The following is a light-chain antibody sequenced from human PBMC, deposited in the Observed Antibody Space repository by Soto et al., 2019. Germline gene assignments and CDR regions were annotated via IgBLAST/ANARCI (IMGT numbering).Light chain of an antibody. Sequence: QSVLTQPPSVSGAPGQRVTISCTGTNSNIGAGYEVHWYQQFPGTDPQLLMSNNAHRPSAVPYRFSGSRSGTSAALALTGLQSEDEADDYCQSFDSGLPGPILGGGSKLPV. CDR2: NNA. J-gene: IGLJ2*01. V-gene: IGLV1-40*01. CDR3: QSFDSGLPGPI. CDR1: NSNIGAGYE.